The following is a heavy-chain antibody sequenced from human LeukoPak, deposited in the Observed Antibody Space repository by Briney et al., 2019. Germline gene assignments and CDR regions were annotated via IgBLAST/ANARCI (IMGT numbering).Heavy chain of an antibody. D-gene: IGHD4-23*01. J-gene: IGHJ4*02. V-gene: IGHV4-59*01. CDR2: IYYSGST. CDR3: ARSAPYGANSDY. Sequence: SETLSLTCTVSGGSISSYFWSWIRQPPGKGLEWIRYIYYSGSTNYNPSLKSRVTISVDTSKNQFSLKLSSVTAADTAVYYCARSAPYGANSDYWGQGTLVTVSS. CDR1: GGSISSYF.